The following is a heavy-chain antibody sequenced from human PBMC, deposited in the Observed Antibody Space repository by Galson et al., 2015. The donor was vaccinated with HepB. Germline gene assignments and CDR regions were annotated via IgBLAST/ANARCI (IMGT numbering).Heavy chain of an antibody. Sequence: SVKVSCKASGGTFSSYAISWVRQAPGQGLEWMGGIIPIFGTANYAQKFQGRVTITADESTSTAYMELSSLRSEDTAVYYCARGSDNCSSTSCYQDYWGQGTLVTVSS. J-gene: IGHJ4*02. CDR3: ARGSDNCSSTSCYQDY. CDR2: IIPIFGTA. D-gene: IGHD2-2*01. CDR1: GGTFSSYA. V-gene: IGHV1-69*13.